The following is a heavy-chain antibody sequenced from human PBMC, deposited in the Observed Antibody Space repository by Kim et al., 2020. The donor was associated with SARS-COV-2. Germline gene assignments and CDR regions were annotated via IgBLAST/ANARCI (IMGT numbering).Heavy chain of an antibody. CDR2: ISAYNGNT. Sequence: SVKVSCKASGYTFTSYGISWVRQAPGQGLEWMGWISAYNGNTNYAQKLQGRVTMTTDTSTSTAYMELRSLRSDDTAVYYCARGPYYYGSGSYSMDVWGQGTTVTVSS. CDR1: GYTFTSYG. CDR3: ARGPYYYGSGSYSMDV. D-gene: IGHD3-10*01. V-gene: IGHV1-18*01. J-gene: IGHJ6*02.